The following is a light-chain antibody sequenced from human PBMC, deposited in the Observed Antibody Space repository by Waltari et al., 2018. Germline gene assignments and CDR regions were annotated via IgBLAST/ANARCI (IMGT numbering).Light chain of an antibody. V-gene: IGKV3-20*01. CDR3: QQYDGSVVT. CDR1: QPITWIW. J-gene: IGKJ4*01. CDR2: GAS. Sequence: CRASQPITWIWLTWYHQKPGQAPRLLIYGASNRAPGIPDRFSGSGSGTDFTLTISRLEPEDSAVYYCQQYDGSVVTFGGGTKVEIK.